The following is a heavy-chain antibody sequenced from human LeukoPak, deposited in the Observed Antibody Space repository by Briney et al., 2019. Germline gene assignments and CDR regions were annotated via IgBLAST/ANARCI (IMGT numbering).Heavy chain of an antibody. J-gene: IGHJ4*02. D-gene: IGHD6-13*01. CDR1: GGSISGYY. Sequence: SETLSLTCTVSGGSISGYYWSWIRQPAGKGLEWIGRIYTSGSTNYNPSLKSRVTISVDTSKNQFSLKLSSVTAADTAVYYCASEPTYSSSWYFYWGQGTLVTVSS. V-gene: IGHV4-4*07. CDR2: IYTSGST. CDR3: ASEPTYSSSWYFY.